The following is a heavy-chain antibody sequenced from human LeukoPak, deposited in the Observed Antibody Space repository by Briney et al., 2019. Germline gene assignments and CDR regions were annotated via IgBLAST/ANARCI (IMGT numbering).Heavy chain of an antibody. D-gene: IGHD2-21*01. CDR2: TGGNCDIT. Sequence: GGSPSLPCAASGLTHDRFAMSWVRQPPGNGLEWVSATGGNCDITYYKDSVKGRINISRANSNNSLYMQMNSMRDDDTDVYYCAKVTGDRCDSPVGYWGQGTLVTVSS. CDR3: AKVTGDRCDSPVGY. CDR1: GLTHDRFA. V-gene: IGHV3-23*01. J-gene: IGHJ4*02.